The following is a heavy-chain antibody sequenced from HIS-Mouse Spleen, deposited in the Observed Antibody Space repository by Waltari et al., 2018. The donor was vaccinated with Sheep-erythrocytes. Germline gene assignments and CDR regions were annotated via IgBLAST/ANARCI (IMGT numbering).Heavy chain of an antibody. CDR2: MNPNSGNT. Sequence: QVQLVQSGAEVKKPGASVKLSCKASGYTFTSYDINWVRRATGQGLEWMGWMNPNSGNTGYAQKFQGRVTMTRNTSISTAYMELSSLRSEDTAVYYCARGIAAAGTDWFDPWGQGTLVTVSS. J-gene: IGHJ5*02. CDR1: GYTFTSYD. V-gene: IGHV1-8*01. D-gene: IGHD6-13*01. CDR3: ARGIAAAGTDWFDP.